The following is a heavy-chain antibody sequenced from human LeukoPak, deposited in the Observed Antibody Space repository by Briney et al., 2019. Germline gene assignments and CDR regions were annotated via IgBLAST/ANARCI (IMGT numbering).Heavy chain of an antibody. Sequence: ASVKVSCKASGYTFTGYYMHWVRQAPGQGLEWMGWINPNSGGTNYAQKFQGRVTMTRDTSISTAYMELSRLRSDDTAVYYCARPRVGEGEVWFDPWGQGTLVTVSS. CDR1: GYTFTGYY. CDR2: INPNSGGT. D-gene: IGHD3-10*01. CDR3: ARPRVGEGEVWFDP. J-gene: IGHJ5*02. V-gene: IGHV1-2*02.